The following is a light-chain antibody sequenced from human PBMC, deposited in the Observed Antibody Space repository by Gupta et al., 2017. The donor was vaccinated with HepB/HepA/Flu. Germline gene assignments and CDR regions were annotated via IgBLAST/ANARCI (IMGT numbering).Light chain of an antibody. V-gene: IGLV2-11*01. CDR2: DVS. CDR3: CSDAGSAVI. Sequence: QSALTQPRSVSGSPEQSVIISCTGTSSDVGNYNYVSWYQQRPGKPPKLIIYDVSSRPPGVPDRFSGSKSGNTASLTMSGLQTEDEDDYYCCSDAGSAVIFGGGTKLTVL. CDR1: SSDVGNYNY. J-gene: IGLJ2*01.